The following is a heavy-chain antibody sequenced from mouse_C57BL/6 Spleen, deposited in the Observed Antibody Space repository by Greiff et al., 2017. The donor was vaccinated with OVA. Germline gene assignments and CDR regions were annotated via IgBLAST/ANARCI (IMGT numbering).Heavy chain of an antibody. V-gene: IGHV1-55*01. J-gene: IGHJ3*01. CDR1: GYTFTSYW. CDR2: IYPGSGST. CDR3: ARDLDYYGSSYDCFAY. D-gene: IGHD1-1*01. Sequence: QVQLQQPGAELVKPGASVKMSCKASGYTFTSYWITWVKQRPGQGLEWIGDIYPGSGSTNYNEKFKSKATLTVDTSSSTAYMQLSSLTSEDSAVYYCARDLDYYGSSYDCFAYWGKGTLVTVSA.